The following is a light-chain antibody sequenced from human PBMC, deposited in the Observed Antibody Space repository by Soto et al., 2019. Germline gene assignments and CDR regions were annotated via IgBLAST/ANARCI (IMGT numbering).Light chain of an antibody. J-gene: IGKJ2*01. CDR2: DAS. V-gene: IGKV1-5*01. Sequence: DIQMTQSPSTLSASVGDRVTITCRASQSISSWLAWYQQKPGKAPKALIYDASSLQTGVPSRFSGSGSGTEFTLTINSLQPDDFATYYCQQYDSYSVTFGQGTKLEIK. CDR3: QQYDSYSVT. CDR1: QSISSW.